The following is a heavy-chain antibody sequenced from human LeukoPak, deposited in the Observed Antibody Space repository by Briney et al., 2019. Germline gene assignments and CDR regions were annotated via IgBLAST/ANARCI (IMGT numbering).Heavy chain of an antibody. J-gene: IGHJ5*02. V-gene: IGHV4-4*08. Sequence: SETLSLTCTVSGGSISTYYWSWIRQPPGKGLEWIADISASGGTNYNPSLESRVTISIASSKNQFSLKLSSVTAADTAVFYCARSPHNSAWYEKWFDPWGQGTLVTVSS. CDR2: ISASGGT. D-gene: IGHD6-19*01. CDR3: ARSPHNSAWYEKWFDP. CDR1: GGSISTYY.